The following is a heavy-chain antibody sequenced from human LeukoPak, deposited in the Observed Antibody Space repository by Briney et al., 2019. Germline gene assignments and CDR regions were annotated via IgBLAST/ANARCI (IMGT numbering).Heavy chain of an antibody. CDR1: GFTFSNYA. Sequence: GGSLRLSCATSGFTFSNYAMSWVRQALGKGLEWVSIISDSAVGTYYTDSVKGRFTISRDNSKNTLYLQMNSLRAEDTAIIYCAKDYCSSTSCPQKDWGQGTLVTVSS. J-gene: IGHJ4*02. V-gene: IGHV3-23*01. CDR2: ISDSAVGT. D-gene: IGHD2-2*01. CDR3: AKDYCSSTSCPQKD.